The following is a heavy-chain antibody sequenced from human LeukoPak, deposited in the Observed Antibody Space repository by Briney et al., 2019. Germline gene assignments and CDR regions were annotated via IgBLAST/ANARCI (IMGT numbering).Heavy chain of an antibody. Sequence: PGGSLRLSCAASGFTFSSYSMNWVRQAPGKGLEWVSSISSSSSYIYYADSVKGRFTISRDNAKNSLYLQMNSLRAEDTAVYYCAKDPPPTVVAATPYYFDYWGQGTLVTVSS. V-gene: IGHV3-21*01. CDR3: AKDPPPTVVAATPYYFDY. D-gene: IGHD2-15*01. CDR2: ISSSSSYI. CDR1: GFTFSSYS. J-gene: IGHJ4*02.